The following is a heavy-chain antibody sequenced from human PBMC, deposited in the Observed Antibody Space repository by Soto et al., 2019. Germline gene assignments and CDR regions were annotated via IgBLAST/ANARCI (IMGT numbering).Heavy chain of an antibody. J-gene: IGHJ3*01. CDR1: GFTFSTYA. Sequence: EVQLLESGGGLVQPGGSLRLSCAASGFTFSTYAMSWVRQAPGKGLEWVSVISNGGGYTSYADSVKGRFTISRDNSKNTLYLQLNTLTAENTAVYYCGKVVGHTRDDAFGVWGQGTMVTVSS. D-gene: IGHD1-26*01. CDR2: ISNGGGYT. V-gene: IGHV3-23*01. CDR3: GKVVGHTRDDAFGV.